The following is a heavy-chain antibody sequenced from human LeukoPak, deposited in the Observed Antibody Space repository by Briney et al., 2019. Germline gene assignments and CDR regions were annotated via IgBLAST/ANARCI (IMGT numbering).Heavy chain of an antibody. CDR1: GDSFSGYY. J-gene: IGHJ6*02. D-gene: IGHD3-9*01. Sequence: SETLSLTCAVYGDSFSGYYWSWIRQPPGKGLEWMGEINHSGSTNYNPSLKSRVTISVDTSKNQFSLKLSSVTAADTAVYYCARGRDILTGYSDYYYYGMDVWGQGTTVTVSS. CDR2: INHSGST. CDR3: ARGRDILTGYSDYYYYGMDV. V-gene: IGHV4-34*01.